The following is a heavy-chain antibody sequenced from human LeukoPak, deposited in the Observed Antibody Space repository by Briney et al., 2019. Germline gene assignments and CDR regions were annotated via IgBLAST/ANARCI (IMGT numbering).Heavy chain of an antibody. Sequence: SVKVSCKASGYTFSNYGFSWVRQAPGQGLEWMGRIIPILGIANYAQKFQGRVTITADKSTSTAYMELSSLRSEDTAVYYCARWSGYYSAFDYWGQGTLVTVSS. D-gene: IGHD3-3*01. CDR1: GYTFSNYG. CDR3: ARWSGYYSAFDY. J-gene: IGHJ4*02. CDR2: IIPILGIA. V-gene: IGHV1-69*04.